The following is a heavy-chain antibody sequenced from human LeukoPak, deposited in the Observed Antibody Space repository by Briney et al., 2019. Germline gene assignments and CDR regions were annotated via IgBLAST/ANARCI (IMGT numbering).Heavy chain of an antibody. CDR2: IKNKANSYST. CDR1: GFTFSDHY. Sequence: GGSLRLSCAASGFTFSDHYMDWVRLAPGKGLEWVGRIKNKANSYSTEYAASVKGRFTISRDDSKNSPYLQMNSLRSEDTALYYCTRVRLGAATRYFDYWGQGTLVTVSS. V-gene: IGHV3-72*01. CDR3: TRVRLGAATRYFDY. D-gene: IGHD1-26*01. J-gene: IGHJ4*02.